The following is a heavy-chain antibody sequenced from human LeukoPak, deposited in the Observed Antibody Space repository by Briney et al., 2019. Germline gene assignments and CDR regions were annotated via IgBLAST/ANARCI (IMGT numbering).Heavy chain of an antibody. D-gene: IGHD6-6*01. V-gene: IGHV1-8*01. J-gene: IGHJ6*03. CDR2: MNPNSGNT. CDR1: GYTFTSYD. Sequence: SVKVSCKASGYTFTSYDINWVRQATGQGLEWMGWMNPNSGNTGYAQKFQGRVTMTRNTSISPAYMELSSLRSEDTAVYYCLIAARPPNYYYYYMDVWGKGTTVTVSS. CDR3: LIAARPPNYYYYYMDV.